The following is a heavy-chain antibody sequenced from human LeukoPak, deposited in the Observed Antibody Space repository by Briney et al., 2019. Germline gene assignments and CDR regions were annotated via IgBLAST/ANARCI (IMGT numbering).Heavy chain of an antibody. CDR1: GFTFSSYW. J-gene: IGHJ4*02. Sequence: GGSLRLSCAASGFTFSSYWMSWVRQAPGKGLEWVANIKQDGSEKYYMDSVKGRLTVSRDNAKNSVYLQMNSLRAEDTAVYYCATSRSFDYWGQGTLVTVSS. CDR3: ATSRSFDY. V-gene: IGHV3-7*03. CDR2: IKQDGSEK.